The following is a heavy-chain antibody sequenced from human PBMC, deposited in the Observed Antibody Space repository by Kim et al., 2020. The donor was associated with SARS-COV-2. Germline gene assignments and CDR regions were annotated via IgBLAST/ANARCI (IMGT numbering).Heavy chain of an antibody. CDR2: IWYDGSNK. CDR1: GFTFSSYG. CDR3: ARDLGGIAARPLDY. V-gene: IGHV3-33*01. D-gene: IGHD6-6*01. J-gene: IGHJ4*02. Sequence: GGSLRLSCAASGFTFSSYGMHWVRQAPGKGLEWVAVIWYDGSNKYYADSVKGRFTISRDNSKNTLYLQMNSLRAEDTAVYYCARDLGGIAARPLDYWGQGNLVTVSS.